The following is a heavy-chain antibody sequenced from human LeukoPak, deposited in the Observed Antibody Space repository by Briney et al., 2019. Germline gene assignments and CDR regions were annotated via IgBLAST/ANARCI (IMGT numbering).Heavy chain of an antibody. J-gene: IGHJ4*02. D-gene: IGHD6-19*01. Sequence: PGGSLRLSCAASGFSFSSYGMHWVRQAPGKGLEWVALISYDGGNKYYADSVKGRFTISRDNSKNTLYLQMNSLRAEDTAVYYCAKDHLRYSTVWFYFDYWGQGTLVTVSS. CDR1: GFSFSSYG. V-gene: IGHV3-30*18. CDR2: ISYDGGNK. CDR3: AKDHLRYSTVWFYFDY.